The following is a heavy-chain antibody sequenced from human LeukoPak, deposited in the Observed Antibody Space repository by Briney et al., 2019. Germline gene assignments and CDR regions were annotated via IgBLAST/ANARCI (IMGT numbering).Heavy chain of an antibody. Sequence: SETLSLTCTVSGGSISSSSYYWGWIRQPPGKGLEWIGSIYYSGSTNYNPSLKSRVTISVDTSKNQFSLKLSSVTAADTAVYYCARHVVRATRGRAFDIWGQGTMVTVSS. CDR3: ARHVVRATRGRAFDI. V-gene: IGHV4-39*01. CDR1: GGSISSSSYY. D-gene: IGHD1-26*01. J-gene: IGHJ3*02. CDR2: IYYSGST.